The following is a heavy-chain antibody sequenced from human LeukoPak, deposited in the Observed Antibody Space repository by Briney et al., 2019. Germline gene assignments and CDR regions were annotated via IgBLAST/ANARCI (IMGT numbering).Heavy chain of an antibody. D-gene: IGHD3-22*01. CDR3: ARVRFFDSSVLTRKRSYYFDY. J-gene: IGHJ4*02. CDR2: IYTSGST. Sequence: RSSETLSLTCAVYGGSFSGYYWSWIRQPPGKGLEWIGRIYTSGSTNYNSSLKSRVTMSVDTSKNQFSLKLSSVTAADTAVYYCARVRFFDSSVLTRKRSYYFDYWGQGTLVTVSS. CDR1: GGSFSGYY. V-gene: IGHV4-59*10.